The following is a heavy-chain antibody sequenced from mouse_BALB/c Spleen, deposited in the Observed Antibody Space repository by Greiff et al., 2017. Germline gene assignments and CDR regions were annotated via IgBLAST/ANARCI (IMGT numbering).Heavy chain of an antibody. Sequence: EVQLQQSGAELVKPGASVKLSCTASGFNIKDTYMHWVKQRPEQGLEWIGRIDPANGNTKYDPKFQGKATITADTSSNTAYLQLSSLTSEDTAVYYCARGDDYDWFAYWGQGTLVTVSA. V-gene: IGHV14-3*02. J-gene: IGHJ3*01. D-gene: IGHD2-4*01. CDR2: IDPANGNT. CDR3: ARGDDYDWFAY. CDR1: GFNIKDTY.